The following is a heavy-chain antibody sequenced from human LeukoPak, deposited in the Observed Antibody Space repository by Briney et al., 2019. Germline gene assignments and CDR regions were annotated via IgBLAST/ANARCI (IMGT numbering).Heavy chain of an antibody. CDR1: GFTFSSYS. J-gene: IGHJ5*02. CDR3: VRDLHSSTWYRDWFDP. D-gene: IGHD6-13*01. CDR2: ISSNNSTI. Sequence: GGSLRLSCAASGFTFSSYSMNWVRQAPGKGREGVSYISSNNSTIYYADSVKGRFTISRDNAKDSLYLQMNSLRAEDTAVYYCVRDLHSSTWYRDWFDPWGQGTLVTVSS. V-gene: IGHV3-48*01.